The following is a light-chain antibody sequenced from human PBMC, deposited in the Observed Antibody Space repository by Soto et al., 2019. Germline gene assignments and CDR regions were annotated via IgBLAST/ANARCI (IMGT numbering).Light chain of an antibody. CDR3: QQYNSHPLT. CDR2: KAS. Sequence: DIQMTQSPSTLSASVGDRVTNTCRASQSISSWLAWYQQKPGKAPKLLIYKASSLESGVPSRFSGSGSGTEFTLTISSLQPDDFATYYCQQYNSHPLTFGGGTKVEIK. J-gene: IGKJ4*01. V-gene: IGKV1-5*03. CDR1: QSISSW.